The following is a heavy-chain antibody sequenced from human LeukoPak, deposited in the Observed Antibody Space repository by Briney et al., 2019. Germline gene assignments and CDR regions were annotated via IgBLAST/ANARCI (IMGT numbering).Heavy chain of an antibody. D-gene: IGHD1-26*01. CDR1: GFTFSDHY. Sequence: GGSLRLSCAASGFTFSDHYMDWVRQAPGKGLEWVGRARNKANSHTTEYAASVKGRFTISRDDSKNSLYLQMNSLKTEDTAVYYCARGPTGSYSNFDYWGREPWSPSPQ. CDR2: ARNKANSHTT. CDR3: ARGPTGSYSNFDY. V-gene: IGHV3-72*01. J-gene: IGHJ4*02.